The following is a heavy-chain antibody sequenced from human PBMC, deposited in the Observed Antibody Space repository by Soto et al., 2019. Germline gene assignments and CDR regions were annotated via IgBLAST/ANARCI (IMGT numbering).Heavy chain of an antibody. Sequence: PGGSLRLSCAASGFAFNKYGVHWVRQAPGEGLEWVSLISFDGSDEWYADSVKGRFTISRDNSKDTLYLQMNSLRPEDTAVYYCAKGYEISPPIASGWYPNYYYGMDVWGQGTTVTVSS. V-gene: IGHV3-30*18. CDR3: AKGYEISPPIASGWYPNYYYGMDV. CDR2: ISFDGSDE. J-gene: IGHJ6*02. D-gene: IGHD6-19*01. CDR1: GFAFNKYG.